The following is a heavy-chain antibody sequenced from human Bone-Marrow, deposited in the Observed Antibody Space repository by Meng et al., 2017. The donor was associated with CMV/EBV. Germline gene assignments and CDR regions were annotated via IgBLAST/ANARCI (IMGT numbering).Heavy chain of an antibody. CDR1: EFTVSTNY. V-gene: IGHV3-53*01. Sequence: GGSLRLSCAASEFTVSTNYMSWVRQAPGKGLEWVSVIYTGGSTFYADSAKGRFTISRDNSKNTLYLQMNSLRAEDTAVYYCAKDKQLASFDYWGQGTLVTVSS. CDR2: IYTGGST. J-gene: IGHJ4*02. D-gene: IGHD6-13*01. CDR3: AKDKQLASFDY.